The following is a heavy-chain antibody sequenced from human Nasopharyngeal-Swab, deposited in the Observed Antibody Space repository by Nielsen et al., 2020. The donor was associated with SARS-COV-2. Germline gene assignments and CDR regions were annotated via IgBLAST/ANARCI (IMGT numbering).Heavy chain of an antibody. D-gene: IGHD3-16*01. V-gene: IGHV1-46*01. CDR3: ASSLGEFQAADY. J-gene: IGHJ4*02. Sequence: ASVTVSCKASGYTFPRYYMHWVRQAPGQGLEWMGIINPSGGSTSYAQKFQGRVTMTRDTSTSTVYMELSSLRSEDTAVYYCASSLGEFQAADYWGQGTLVTVSS. CDR2: INPSGGST. CDR1: GYTFPRYY.